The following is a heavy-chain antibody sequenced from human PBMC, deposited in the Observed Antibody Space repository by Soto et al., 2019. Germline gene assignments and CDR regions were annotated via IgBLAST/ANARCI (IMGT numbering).Heavy chain of an antibody. D-gene: IGHD6-6*01. CDR3: ASTIAASGRAFDI. Sequence: GAAVKVSCKASGYTFTSYDINWVRQATGQGLEWMGWMNPNSGNTGYAQKFQGRVTMTRNTSISTAYMELSSLRSEDTAVYYCASTIAASGRAFDIWGQGTMVTVSS. CDR1: GYTFTSYD. J-gene: IGHJ3*02. CDR2: MNPNSGNT. V-gene: IGHV1-8*01.